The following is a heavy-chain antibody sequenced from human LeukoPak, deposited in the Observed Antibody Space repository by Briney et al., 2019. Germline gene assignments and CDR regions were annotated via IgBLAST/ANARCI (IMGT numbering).Heavy chain of an antibody. J-gene: IGHJ5*02. CDR3: ARDYCGGDCFPVS. V-gene: IGHV1-2*06. Sequence: ASVKVSCKASGYTFSGFLMHWVRQAPGQGLEWMGRINPNSGGTNYAQKFQGRVTMTRDTSISTAYMELSRLRSDDTAVYYCARDYCGGDCFPVSWGQGTLVTVSS. CDR2: INPNSGGT. CDR1: GYTFSGFL. D-gene: IGHD2-21*02.